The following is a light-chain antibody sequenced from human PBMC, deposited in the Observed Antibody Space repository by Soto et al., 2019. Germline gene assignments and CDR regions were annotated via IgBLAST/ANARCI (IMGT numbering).Light chain of an antibody. CDR2: DAS. V-gene: IGKV3D-20*02. J-gene: IGKJ5*01. CDR3: QQRNSCPPIT. Sequence: EIVLTQSPGTLSLSPGERATLSCRASQSVSSSYLAWYQQKPGQAPRLLIYDASSRASGVPARFSGSGSGTDFTLTISSLEPEDFALYYCQQRNSCPPITFGQGTRLEIK. CDR1: QSVSSSY.